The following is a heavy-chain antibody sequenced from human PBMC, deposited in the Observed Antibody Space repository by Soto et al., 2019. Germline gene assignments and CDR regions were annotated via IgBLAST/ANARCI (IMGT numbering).Heavy chain of an antibody. J-gene: IGHJ4*02. V-gene: IGHV3-23*01. Sequence: PGGSLRLSCAASGFTFSSYAMSWVRQAPGKGLEWVSAISGSGGSTYYADSVKGRFTISRDNSKNTLYLQMNSLRAEDTAIYYCAKDPKAVVPAAILDYWGQGTLVTVSS. CDR1: GFTFSSYA. CDR2: ISGSGGST. D-gene: IGHD2-2*01. CDR3: AKDPKAVVPAAILDY.